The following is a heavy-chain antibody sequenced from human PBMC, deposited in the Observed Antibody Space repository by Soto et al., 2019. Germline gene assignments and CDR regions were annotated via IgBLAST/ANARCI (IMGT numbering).Heavy chain of an antibody. CDR2: IIPILGIA. V-gene: IGHV1-69*02. J-gene: IGHJ3*02. CDR1: GGTFSSYT. D-gene: IGHD2-15*01. Sequence: QVQLVQSGAEVKKPGSSVKVSCKASGGTFSSYTISWVRQAPGQGLEWMGRIIPILGIANYAQKFQGRVTITADKSTSTAYMERSSLRSEDTAVYYCATQWGGVVVVAATPPPGGWAFDIWGQGTMVTVSS. CDR3: ATQWGGVVVVAATPPPGGWAFDI.